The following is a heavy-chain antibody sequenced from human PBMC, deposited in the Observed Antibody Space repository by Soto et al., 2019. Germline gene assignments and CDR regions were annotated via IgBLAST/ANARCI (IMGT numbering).Heavy chain of an antibody. CDR1: GGSISSYY. Sequence: SSETLSLTCTVSGGSISSYYCSWIRQPPGKGLEWIGYIYYSGSTNYNPSLKSRVTISVDTSKNQFSLKLSSVTAADTAVYYCARARGGYFDYWGQGTLVTVSS. CDR3: ARARGGYFDY. CDR2: IYYSGST. J-gene: IGHJ4*02. V-gene: IGHV4-59*01. D-gene: IGHD3-22*01.